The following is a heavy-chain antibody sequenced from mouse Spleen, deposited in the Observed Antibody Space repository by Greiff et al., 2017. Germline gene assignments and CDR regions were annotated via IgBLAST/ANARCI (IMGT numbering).Heavy chain of an antibody. D-gene: IGHD3-2*02. V-gene: IGHV5-12*01. J-gene: IGHJ4*01. CDR1: GFTFSDYY. CDR2: ISNGGGST. CDR3: ARRGTAQAMDY. Sequence: EVKLVESGGGLVQPGGSLKLSCAASGFTFSDYYMYWVRQTPEKRLEWVAYISNGGGSTYYPDTVKGRFTISRDNAKNTLYLQMSRLKSEDTAMYYCARRGTAQAMDYWGQGTSVTVSS.